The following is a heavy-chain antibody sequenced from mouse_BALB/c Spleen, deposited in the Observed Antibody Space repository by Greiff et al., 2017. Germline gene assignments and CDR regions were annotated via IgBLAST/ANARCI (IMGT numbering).Heavy chain of an antibody. D-gene: IGHD2-4*01. CDR3: ARRDYDVGFDY. CDR2: IDPSDSET. J-gene: IGHJ2*01. Sequence: VQLQQPGAELVKPGAPVKLSCKASGYTFTSYWMNWVKQRPGRGLEWIGRIDPSDSETHYNQKFKDKATLTVDKSSSTAYIQLSSLTSEDSAVYYCARRDYDVGFDYWGQGTTLTVSS. V-gene: IGHV1-69*02. CDR1: GYTFTSYW.